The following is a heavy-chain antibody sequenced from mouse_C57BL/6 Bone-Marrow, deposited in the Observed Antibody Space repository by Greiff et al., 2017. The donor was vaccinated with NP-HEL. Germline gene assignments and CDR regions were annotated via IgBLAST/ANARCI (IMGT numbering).Heavy chain of an antibody. CDR2: IWTGGGT. J-gene: IGHJ4*01. Sequence: QVQLQQSGPGLVAPSQSLSITCTVSGFSLTSYAISWVRQPPGKGLEWLGVIWTGGGTNYNSALKSRLSISKDNSKSQVFLKMNSLQTDDTARYDCARKNYYDYDEDAMDYWGQGTSVTVSS. V-gene: IGHV2-9-1*01. CDR1: GFSLTSYA. CDR3: ARKNYYDYDEDAMDY. D-gene: IGHD2-4*01.